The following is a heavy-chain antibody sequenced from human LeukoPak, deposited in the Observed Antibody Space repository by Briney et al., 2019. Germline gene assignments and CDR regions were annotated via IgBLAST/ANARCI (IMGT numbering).Heavy chain of an antibody. V-gene: IGHV1-24*01. CDR2: FDPEDGET. CDR3: ARGGATPPPYYFDY. D-gene: IGHD1-26*01. Sequence: GASVKVSCKVSGYTLTELSMHWVRQAPGKGLEWMGGFDPEDGETIYAQKFQDRVTMTEDTSTDTAYMELSSLRSEDTAVYYCARGGATPPPYYFDYWGQGTLVTVSS. J-gene: IGHJ4*02. CDR1: GYTLTELS.